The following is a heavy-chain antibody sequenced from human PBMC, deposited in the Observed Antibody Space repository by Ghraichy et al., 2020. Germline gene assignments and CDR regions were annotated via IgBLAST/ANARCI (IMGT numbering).Heavy chain of an antibody. CDR3: ARGSVDSGSYYEVAPRY. J-gene: IGHJ4*02. CDR1: GGSFSGYY. D-gene: IGHD1-26*01. V-gene: IGHV4-34*01. Sequence: SQTLSLTCAVYGGSFSGYYWSWIRQPPGKGLEWIGEINHSGSTNYNPSLKSRVTISVDTSKNQFSLKLSSVTAADTAVYYCARGSVDSGSYYEVAPRYWGQGTLVTVSS. CDR2: INHSGST.